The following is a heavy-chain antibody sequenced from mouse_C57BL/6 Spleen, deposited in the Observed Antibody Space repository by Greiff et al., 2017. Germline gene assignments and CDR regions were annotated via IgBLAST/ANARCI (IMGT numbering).Heavy chain of an antibody. Sequence: EVKLMESEGGLVQPGSSMKLSCTASGFTFSDYYMAWVRQVPEKGLEWVANINYDGSSTYYLDSLKSRFIISRDNAKNILYLQMSSLKSEDTATYYCARENYGNYVWYFDVWGTGTTVTVSS. CDR1: GFTFSDYY. CDR2: INYDGSST. D-gene: IGHD2-1*01. CDR3: ARENYGNYVWYFDV. V-gene: IGHV5-16*01. J-gene: IGHJ1*03.